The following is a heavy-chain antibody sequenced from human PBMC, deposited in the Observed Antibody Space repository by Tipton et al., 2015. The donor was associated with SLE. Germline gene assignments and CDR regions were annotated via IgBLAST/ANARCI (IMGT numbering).Heavy chain of an antibody. CDR1: GGSISSYY. CDR2: IYYSGSS. J-gene: IGHJ3*02. Sequence: TLSLTCTVSGGSISSYYWSWIRQPPGKGLEWIGYIYYSGSSNYNPSLKSRVTISVDTSKNQFSLKLSSMTAADTAVYYCARRADAFDIWGQGTMVTVSS. CDR3: ARRADAFDI. V-gene: IGHV4-59*07.